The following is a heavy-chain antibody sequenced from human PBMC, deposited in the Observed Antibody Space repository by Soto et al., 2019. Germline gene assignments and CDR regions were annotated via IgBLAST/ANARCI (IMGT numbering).Heavy chain of an antibody. CDR2: INRDANDI. J-gene: IGHJ5*01. Sequence: EVQLVESGGGLVQPGGSLRLSCEASRGAFGDYWMHWVRQAPGKGLVWVSRINRDANDIIYADSVKGRFTASRDNAKNMVFLQMNSLRVEDTAVYYCGRDVPHNGFDSWGQGTVVTVSS. D-gene: IGHD3-10*02. CDR3: GRDVPHNGFDS. V-gene: IGHV3-74*01. CDR1: RGAFGDYW.